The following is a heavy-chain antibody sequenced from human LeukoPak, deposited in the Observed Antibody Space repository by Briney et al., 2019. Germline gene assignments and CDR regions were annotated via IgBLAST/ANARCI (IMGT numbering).Heavy chain of an antibody. J-gene: IGHJ4*02. D-gene: IGHD4-17*01. V-gene: IGHV3-23*01. CDR1: GFTFSSYA. CDR2: ISGSGGST. CDR3: AKDHISRYGDHVYGY. Sequence: GGSLRLSCAASGFTFSSYAMSWVRQAPGKGLEWASAISGSGGSTYYADSVKGRFTISRDNSKNTLYLQMNSLRAEDTAVYYCAKDHISRYGDHVYGYWGQGTLVTVSS.